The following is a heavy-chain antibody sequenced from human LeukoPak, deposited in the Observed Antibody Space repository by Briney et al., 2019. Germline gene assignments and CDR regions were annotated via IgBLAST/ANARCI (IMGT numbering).Heavy chain of an antibody. CDR1: GGSISNNNYY. J-gene: IGHJ4*02. D-gene: IGHD1-26*01. CDR3: ASHPSGSSFDY. Sequence: SETLSLTCTVSGGSISNNNYYWGWIRQPPGKGLEWIGSIYYSGTTYYNPSLKSRVTTSVDTSKNRFSLKLSSVTAADTAVYYCASHPSGSSFDYWGEGTLVTVSS. CDR2: IYYSGTT. V-gene: IGHV4-39*01.